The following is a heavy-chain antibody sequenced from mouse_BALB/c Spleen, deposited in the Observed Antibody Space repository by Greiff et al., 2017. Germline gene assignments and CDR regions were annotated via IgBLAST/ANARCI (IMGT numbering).Heavy chain of an antibody. Sequence: EVQLQESGPGLVKPSQSLSLTCTVTGYSITSDYAWNWIRQFPGNKLEWMGYISYSGSTSYNPSLKSRISITRDTSKNQFFLQLNSVTTEDTATYYCARWEYGNYPYAMDYWGQGTSVTVSS. CDR2: ISYSGST. J-gene: IGHJ4*01. CDR1: GYSITSDYA. D-gene: IGHD2-10*02. V-gene: IGHV3-2*02. CDR3: ARWEYGNYPYAMDY.